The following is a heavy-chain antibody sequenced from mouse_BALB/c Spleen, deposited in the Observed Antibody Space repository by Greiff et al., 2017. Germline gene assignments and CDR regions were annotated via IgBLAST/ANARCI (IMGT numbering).Heavy chain of an antibody. V-gene: IGHV1-63*01. J-gene: IGHJ4*01. CDR3: ARGGNYYGSSYGAMDY. D-gene: IGHD1-1*01. CDR1: GYAFTNYW. Sequence: VKLQESGAELVRPGTSVKISCKASGYAFTNYWLGWVKQRPGHGLEWIGDIYPGSGNTYYNEKFKGKATLTADKSSSTAYMQLSSLTSEDSAVYFCARGGNYYGSSYGAMDYWGQGTSVTVSS. CDR2: IYPGSGNT.